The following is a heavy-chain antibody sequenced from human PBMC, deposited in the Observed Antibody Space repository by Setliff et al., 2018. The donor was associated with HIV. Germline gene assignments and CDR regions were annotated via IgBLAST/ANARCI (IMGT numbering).Heavy chain of an antibody. CDR1: GGTFRTFG. V-gene: IGHV1-69*13. Sequence: SVKVSCKASGGTFRTFGISWVRQAPGQGLEWMGGSIPIFGIAKYAQKFQGRVTITADESTSTAYMELSSLRSEDTAVYYCATNPEMATINYYYYYMGVWGKGTTVTVSS. J-gene: IGHJ6*03. D-gene: IGHD5-12*01. CDR2: SIPIFGIA. CDR3: ATNPEMATINYYYYYMGV.